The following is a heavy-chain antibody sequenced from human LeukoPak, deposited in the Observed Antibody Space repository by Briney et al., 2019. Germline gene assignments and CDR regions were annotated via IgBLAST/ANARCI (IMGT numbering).Heavy chain of an antibody. CDR3: TRAGRSYYYGMDV. Sequence: HPGGSLRLSCTASGFTFGVYAMSWVRQAPGKGLEWVGFIRSKAYGGTTEYAASVKGRFTIPRDDSKSIAYLQMNSLKTEDTAVYYCTRAGRSYYYGMDVWGKGTTVTVSS. J-gene: IGHJ6*04. D-gene: IGHD3-3*01. V-gene: IGHV3-49*04. CDR2: IRSKAYGGTT. CDR1: GFTFGVYA.